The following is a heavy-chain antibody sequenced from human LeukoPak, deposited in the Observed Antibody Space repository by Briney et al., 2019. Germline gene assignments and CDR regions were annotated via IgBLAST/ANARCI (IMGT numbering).Heavy chain of an antibody. J-gene: IGHJ5*02. D-gene: IGHD3-16*02. Sequence: SETLSLTCAVYGGSFSGYYWSWIRQPPGKGLEWIGEINHSGSTYYNPSLKSRVTISVDTSKNQFSLKLSSVTAADTAVYYCARASYDYVWGSYRLDEGFDPWGQGTLVTVSS. CDR1: GGSFSGYY. CDR2: INHSGST. CDR3: ARASYDYVWGSYRLDEGFDP. V-gene: IGHV4-34*09.